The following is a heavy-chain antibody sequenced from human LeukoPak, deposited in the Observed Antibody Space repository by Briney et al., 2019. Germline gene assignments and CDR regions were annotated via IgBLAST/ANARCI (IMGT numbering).Heavy chain of an antibody. Sequence: SETLSLTCTVSGGSISSYYWSWIRQPPGKGLEWIGYIYYSGSTNYNPSLKSRVTISVDTSKNQFSLKLSSVTAADTAVYYCARDFLGSSKYYYGMDVWGQGTTVTVSS. CDR3: ARDFLGSSKYYYGMDV. CDR2: IYYSGST. J-gene: IGHJ6*02. D-gene: IGHD3-10*01. CDR1: GGSISSYY. V-gene: IGHV4-59*01.